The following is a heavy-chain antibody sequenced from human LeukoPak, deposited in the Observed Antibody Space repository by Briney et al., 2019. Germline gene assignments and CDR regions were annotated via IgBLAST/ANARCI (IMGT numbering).Heavy chain of an antibody. CDR1: EFTLKDYW. Sequence: PGGSLRLSCEASEFTLKDYWVHWVRHGPGEGLVWVSRINSDGSSASYADSVKGRFTISSDNTKNTLYLQMNSLRAEDTAVYYCARGSPTPNSRYFDLWGRGTLVTVSS. D-gene: IGHD4-11*01. J-gene: IGHJ2*01. CDR2: INSDGSSA. CDR3: ARGSPTPNSRYFDL. V-gene: IGHV3-74*01.